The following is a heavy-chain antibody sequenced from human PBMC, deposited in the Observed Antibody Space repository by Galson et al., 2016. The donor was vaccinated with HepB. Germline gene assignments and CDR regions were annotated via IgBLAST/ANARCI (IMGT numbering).Heavy chain of an antibody. D-gene: IGHD6-13*01. V-gene: IGHV3-21*01. CDR3: ARSKDSRWYSSFDY. J-gene: IGHJ4*02. CDR1: GFIFNSYS. Sequence: SLRLSCAASGFIFNSYSMNWVRQATGKGLEWVSSISIRGDYMYYADSVKGRFTISRVNARNSMYLQMNSLRVEDTAVYYCARSKDSRWYSSFDYWGQGALATVSS. CDR2: ISIRGDYM.